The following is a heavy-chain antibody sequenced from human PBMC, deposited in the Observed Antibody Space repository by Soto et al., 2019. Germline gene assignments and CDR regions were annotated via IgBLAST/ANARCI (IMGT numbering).Heavy chain of an antibody. CDR3: AKDPSPQPIPAVTPGWFDP. J-gene: IGHJ5*02. V-gene: IGHV4-31*03. CDR2: IYFTGKT. D-gene: IGHD4-4*01. Sequence: ANLQESGPGLVKPSETLSLTCTVSGDSIRDGGYYWAWIRQRPGKGLEWMGYIYFTGKTNYNPSLENRLNMSVDMSRRQLYLRLTSVTAADTAVYFCAKDPSPQPIPAVTPGWFDPWGQGISVTVSS. CDR1: GDSIRDGGYY.